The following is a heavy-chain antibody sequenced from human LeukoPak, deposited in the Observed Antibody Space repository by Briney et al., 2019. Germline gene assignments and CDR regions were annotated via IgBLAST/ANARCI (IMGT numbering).Heavy chain of an antibody. V-gene: IGHV4-38-2*02. CDR1: GYSISSGYY. Sequence: PSETLSLTCTVSGYSISSGYYWAWIRQPPGKGLECIGSMYHSGNTCYNPSLKRRVTISVDTSKNQFSLKLSSVTAADAAVYYCARTAAYYRGSGSYGIMDVWGKGTTVIVAS. D-gene: IGHD3-10*01. J-gene: IGHJ6*03. CDR2: MYHSGNT. CDR3: ARTAAYYRGSGSYGIMDV.